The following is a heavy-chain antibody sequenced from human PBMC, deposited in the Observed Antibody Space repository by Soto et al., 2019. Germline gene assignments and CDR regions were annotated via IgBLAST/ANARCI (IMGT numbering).Heavy chain of an antibody. CDR3: EKSFSGWEQLAF. CDR2: ISYDGSNK. V-gene: IGHV3-30*18. J-gene: IGHJ6*01. Sequence: PGGSLRLSCAASGFTFSSYVMHCVRQAPGKGLEWLAVISYDGSNKYYADSVKGRFTISRDNSKNTLYLQMNSLRAEDTAVYYCEKSFSGWEQLAFWGQGTTVTVSS. D-gene: IGHD6-19*01. CDR1: GFTFSSYV.